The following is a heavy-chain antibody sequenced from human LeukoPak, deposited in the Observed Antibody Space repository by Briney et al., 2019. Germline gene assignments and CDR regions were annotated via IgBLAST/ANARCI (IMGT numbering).Heavy chain of an antibody. CDR1: GYTFTSYY. V-gene: IGHV3-30*03. D-gene: IGHD6-25*01. CDR2: ISYDESKI. J-gene: IGHJ1*01. Sequence: SCKASGYTFTSYYMHWVRQATGEGLEWVAVISYDESKIYYADSVKGRFTISRDLSTNTLYLQMNSLTTEDTAMYFCARRPVAAEYFQHWGQGTLVTVSS. CDR3: ARRPVAAEYFQH.